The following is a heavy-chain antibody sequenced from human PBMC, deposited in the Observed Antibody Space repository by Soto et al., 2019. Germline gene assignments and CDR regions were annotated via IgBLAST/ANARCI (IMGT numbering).Heavy chain of an antibody. CDR3: SRINIAGNFYYEN. J-gene: IGHJ4*02. V-gene: IGHV4-30-4*01. Sequence: SETVSLTCNVSGVSITSGDYYWSWFRQPPWKGLEWIGYIYYSGSAYYNPSLKTRLAMSVDTSNNHFSLKLSSVTAADTAVYYCSRINIAGNFYYENWGQGTPVTVSS. CDR2: IYYSGSA. D-gene: IGHD6-13*01. CDR1: GVSITSGDYY.